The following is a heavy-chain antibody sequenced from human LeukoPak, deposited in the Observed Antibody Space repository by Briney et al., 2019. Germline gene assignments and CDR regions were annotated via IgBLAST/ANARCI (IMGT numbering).Heavy chain of an antibody. CDR2: ISGSGEYT. CDR1: GFTFSRYE. CDR3: AKRAGRENWYFDL. J-gene: IGHJ2*01. Sequence: GGSLRLSCAASGFTFSRYEMNWVRQAPGKGLGWVSGISGSGEYTYYADSVKGRFTISRDNSKNTVYLQMNSLRAEDTAVYYCAKRAGRENWYFDLWGRGTLVTVSS. V-gene: IGHV3-23*01.